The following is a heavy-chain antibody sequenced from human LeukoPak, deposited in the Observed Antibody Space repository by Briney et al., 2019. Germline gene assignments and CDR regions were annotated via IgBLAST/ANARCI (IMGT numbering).Heavy chain of an antibody. J-gene: IGHJ4*02. V-gene: IGHV1-2*02. CDR1: GYTFTGYY. CDR3: ARVLEYSSSSLYY. CDR2: INPNSGGT. Sequence: ASVKVSCKASGYTFTGYYMHWVRQAPGQGLEWMGWINPNSGGTNYAQKFQGRVTMTRDTSISTAYMELSRLRSDDTAVYYCARVLEYSSSSLYYWGQGTLVTDSS. D-gene: IGHD6-6*01.